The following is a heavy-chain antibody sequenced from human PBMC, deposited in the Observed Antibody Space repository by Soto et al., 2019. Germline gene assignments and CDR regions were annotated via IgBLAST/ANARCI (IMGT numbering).Heavy chain of an antibody. V-gene: IGHV3-30*03. CDR3: DTGQGYCSGGRCYPPNTN. Sequence: GGSLRFSCAASEFTFSSYGMHVVRQAPGKGLECVSVISYDGSNKYYADSVKGRFTISRDNSKNTLYLQMKSLRAEDTAVYYCDTGQGYCSGGRCYPPNTNWGKGT. D-gene: IGHD2-15*01. CDR1: EFTFSSYG. CDR2: ISYDGSNK. J-gene: IGHJ4*02.